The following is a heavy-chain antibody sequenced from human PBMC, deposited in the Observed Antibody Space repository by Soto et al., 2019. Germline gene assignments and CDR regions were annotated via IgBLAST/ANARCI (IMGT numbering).Heavy chain of an antibody. CDR3: AREAGDYGLNRGSDAFDI. Sequence: SETLSLTCAVSSGSISSSNWWSWVRQPPGKGLEWIGEIYHSGSTNYNPSLKSRVTISVDKSKNQFSLKLSSVTAADTAVYYCAREAGDYGLNRGSDAFDIWGQGTMVTVSS. CDR1: SGSISSSNW. CDR2: IYHSGST. J-gene: IGHJ3*02. V-gene: IGHV4-4*02. D-gene: IGHD4-17*01.